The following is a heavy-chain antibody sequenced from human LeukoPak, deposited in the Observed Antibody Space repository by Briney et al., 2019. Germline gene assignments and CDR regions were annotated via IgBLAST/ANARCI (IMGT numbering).Heavy chain of an antibody. D-gene: IGHD3-10*01. Sequence: PGGSLRLSCAASGFTFSSYGMHWVRQAPGKGLEWVAVISYDGSNKYYADSVKGRFTTSRDNSKNTLYLQMNSLRAEDTAVYYCANYGSGSVDYWGQGTLVTVSS. V-gene: IGHV3-30*18. CDR3: ANYGSGSVDY. J-gene: IGHJ4*02. CDR2: ISYDGSNK. CDR1: GFTFSSYG.